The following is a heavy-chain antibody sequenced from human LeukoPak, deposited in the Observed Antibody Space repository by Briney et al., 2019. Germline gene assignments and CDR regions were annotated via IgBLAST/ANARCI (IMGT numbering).Heavy chain of an antibody. CDR1: GGSISSYY. CDR2: IYYSGST. CDR3: ARGGYSSSWYVDFDY. D-gene: IGHD6-13*01. Sequence: SETLSLTCTVSGGSISSYYWSWIRQPPGKGLEWIGYIYYSGSTNYNPSLKSRVTISVDTSKNQFSLKLSSVTAADTAVYYCARGGYSSSWYVDFDYWGQGTLVTVSS. V-gene: IGHV4-59*08. J-gene: IGHJ4*02.